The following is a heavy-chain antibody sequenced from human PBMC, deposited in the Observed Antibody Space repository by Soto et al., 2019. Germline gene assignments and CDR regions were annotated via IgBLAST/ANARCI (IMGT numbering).Heavy chain of an antibody. Sequence: GASVKVSCKASGGTFSSYAISWVREAPGQGLEWMGGIIPIFGTAYYAQKFQGRVTITADESTSTAYMELSSLRSEDTAVYYCARAHQITVTLRRYYYYGMDVWGQGTTVTVSS. J-gene: IGHJ6*02. CDR2: IIPIFGTA. D-gene: IGHD4-4*01. CDR1: GGTFSSYA. CDR3: ARAHQITVTLRRYYYYGMDV. V-gene: IGHV1-69*13.